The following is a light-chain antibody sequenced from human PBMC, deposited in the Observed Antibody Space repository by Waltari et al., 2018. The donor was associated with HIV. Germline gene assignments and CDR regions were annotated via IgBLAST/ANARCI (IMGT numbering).Light chain of an antibody. V-gene: IGLV1-44*01. CDR3: ATWDDSLNGWV. CDR2: TNN. CDR1: SSNIATNT. Sequence: QSVLTQPPSASGTPGQRVTISCSGSSSNIATNTVNWYQQLPGTAPKLLIYTNNQRPSGVPARFSGSKSSTSASLAISGLQSDDDADYYCATWDDSLNGWVFGGGTRLTVL. J-gene: IGLJ3*02.